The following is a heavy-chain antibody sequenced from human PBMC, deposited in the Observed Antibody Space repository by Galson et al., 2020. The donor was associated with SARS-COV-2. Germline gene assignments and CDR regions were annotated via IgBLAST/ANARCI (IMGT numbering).Heavy chain of an antibody. Sequence: SETLSLTCTVSGGSISNYYWSWIRQPPGKGLEWIGYIYYSGSTKYNPSLESRVIISVDTSKNQFSLKLSSVTAADTAVYYCARAHNTRLFDPWGQGTLVTVSS. D-gene: IGHD2-2*02. CDR1: GGSISNYY. J-gene: IGHJ5*02. CDR2: IYYSGST. CDR3: ARAHNTRLFDP. V-gene: IGHV4-59*01.